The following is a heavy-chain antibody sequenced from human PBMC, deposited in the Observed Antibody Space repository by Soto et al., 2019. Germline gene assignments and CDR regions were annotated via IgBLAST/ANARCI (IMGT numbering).Heavy chain of an antibody. CDR1: GGSVSSGSYY. CDR3: ARGLGELSRRFKGDAFDI. CDR2: IYYSGST. Sequence: QVQLQESGPGLVKPSETLSLTCTVSGGSVSSGSYYWSWIRQPPGKGLEWIGYIYYSGSTNYNPSLKSRVTISVDTAKNQFSLKLSSVTAADTAVYYCARGLGELSRRFKGDAFDIWGQGTMVTVSS. J-gene: IGHJ3*02. D-gene: IGHD3-16*02. V-gene: IGHV4-61*01.